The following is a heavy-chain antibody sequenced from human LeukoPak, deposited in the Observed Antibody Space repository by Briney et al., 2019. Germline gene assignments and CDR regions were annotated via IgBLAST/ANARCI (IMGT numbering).Heavy chain of an antibody. CDR3: ARVIKTYYYDSSGYIDY. CDR1: GGSISSYY. Sequence: SETLSLTCTVSGGSISSYYWNWIRQPPGKGLEWIGYIYYSGSPNYNPSLKSRVTISVDTSKNQFSLKLSSVTAADTAVYYCARVIKTYYYDSSGYIDYWGQGTLVTVSS. CDR2: IYYSGSP. J-gene: IGHJ4*02. D-gene: IGHD3-22*01. V-gene: IGHV4-59*12.